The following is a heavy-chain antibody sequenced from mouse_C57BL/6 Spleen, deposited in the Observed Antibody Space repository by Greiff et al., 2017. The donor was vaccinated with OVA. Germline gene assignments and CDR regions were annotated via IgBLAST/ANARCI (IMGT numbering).Heavy chain of an antibody. D-gene: IGHD1-1*01. J-gene: IGHJ1*03. CDR1: GFTFSDYG. Sequence: EVQVVESGGGLVKPGGSLKLSCAASGFTFSDYGMHWVRQAPEKGLEWVAYISSGSSTIYYADTVKGRFTISRDTAKNTLFLQMTSLRSEDTAVDYCARGYGSRNWYFDVWGTGTTVTVSS. CDR2: ISSGSSTI. CDR3: ARGYGSRNWYFDV. V-gene: IGHV5-17*01.